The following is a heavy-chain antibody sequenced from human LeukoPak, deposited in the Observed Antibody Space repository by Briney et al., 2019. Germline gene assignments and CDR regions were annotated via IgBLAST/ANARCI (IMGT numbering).Heavy chain of an antibody. V-gene: IGHV4-59*01. CDR2: IHDSGST. J-gene: IGHJ5*02. CDR3: ARGFYDSSGYYYALDP. D-gene: IGHD3-22*01. CDR1: GGSISSYY. Sequence: SQTLSLTCTVSGGSISSYYWSWIRQPPGKGLEWIGYIHDSGSTNYNPSLKNRVTISLETSKNQFPLKLSSVTAADTAVYYCARGFYDSSGYYYALDPWGQGTLVTVSS.